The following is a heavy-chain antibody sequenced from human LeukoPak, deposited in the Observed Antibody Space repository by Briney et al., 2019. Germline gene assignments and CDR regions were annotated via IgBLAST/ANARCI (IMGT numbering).Heavy chain of an antibody. CDR1: GYTFTGYY. J-gene: IGHJ4*02. CDR2: INPNSGGT. CDR3: ERDGYYILTGYYFDY. D-gene: IGHD3-9*01. V-gene: IGHV1-2*02. Sequence: AAVKVSCKASGYTFTGYYMHWVRRAPGQGLEWMGWINPNSGGTNYAQKFQGRSTMTRDPFISTAYMELSRLRSDDTAVYYCERDGYYILTGYYFDYWGQGTLVTVSS.